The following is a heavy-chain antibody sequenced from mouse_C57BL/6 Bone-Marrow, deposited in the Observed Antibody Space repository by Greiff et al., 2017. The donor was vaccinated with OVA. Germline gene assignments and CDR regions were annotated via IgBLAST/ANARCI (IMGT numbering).Heavy chain of an antibody. CDR1: GFSFNTYA. CDR2: IRSKSNNYAT. J-gene: IGHJ1*03. Sequence: EVQLVESGGGLVQPKGSLKLSCAASGFSFNTYAMNWVRQAPGKGLEWVARIRSKSNNYATYYADSVKDRFTISRDDSESMLYLQMNNLKTEDTAMDYCVREVLYWYFDVWGTGTTVTVSS. V-gene: IGHV10-1*01. CDR3: VREVLYWYFDV.